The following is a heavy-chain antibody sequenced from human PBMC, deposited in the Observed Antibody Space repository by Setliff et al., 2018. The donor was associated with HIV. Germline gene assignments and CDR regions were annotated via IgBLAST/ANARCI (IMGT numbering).Heavy chain of an antibody. CDR3: ARTHSGYFPYYFDY. Sequence: SETLSLTCIVSGGSISSSSYYWDWIRQPPGRGLEWIGSVYYNGRTYYNPSLKSRVTISVDKSKKQFSLKLSSVTAADTAVYYCARTHSGYFPYYFDYWGQGTLVTVS. CDR2: VYYNGRT. D-gene: IGHD3-22*01. CDR1: GGSISSSSYY. V-gene: IGHV4-39*07. J-gene: IGHJ4*02.